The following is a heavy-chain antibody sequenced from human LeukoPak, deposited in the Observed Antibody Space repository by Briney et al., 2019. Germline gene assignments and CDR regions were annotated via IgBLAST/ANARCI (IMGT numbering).Heavy chain of an antibody. CDR3: ARDPVRLRFLEWFGNWFDP. J-gene: IGHJ5*02. D-gene: IGHD3-3*01. Sequence: GASVKVSCKASGYTFTGYYMHWVRQAPGQGLEWMGWINPNSGGTNYAQKFQGRVTMTRDTSISTAYMELSSLRSEDTAVYYCARDPVRLRFLEWFGNWFDPWGQGTLVTVSS. CDR2: INPNSGGT. V-gene: IGHV1-2*02. CDR1: GYTFTGYY.